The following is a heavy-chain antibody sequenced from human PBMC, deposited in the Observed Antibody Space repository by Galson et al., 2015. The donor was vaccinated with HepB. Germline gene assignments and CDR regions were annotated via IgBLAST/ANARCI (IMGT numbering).Heavy chain of an antibody. CDR1: GYTFTGYY. CDR2: INPNSGGT. J-gene: IGHJ6*02. V-gene: IGHV1-2*02. Sequence: VKVSCKASGYTFTGYYMHWVRQAPGQGLEWMGWINPNSGGTNYAQKFQGRVTMTRDTSISTAYMELSRLRSDDTAVFYCARGMVAARPGYYYYGMDVWGQGTTVTVSS. CDR3: ARGMVAARPGYYYYGMDV. D-gene: IGHD6-6*01.